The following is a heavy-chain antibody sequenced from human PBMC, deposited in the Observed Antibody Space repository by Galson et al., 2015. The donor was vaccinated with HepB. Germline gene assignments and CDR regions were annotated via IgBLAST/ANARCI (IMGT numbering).Heavy chain of an antibody. J-gene: IGHJ2*01. Sequence: SVKVSCKASGGTFSSYAISWVRQAPGQGPEWMGGIIPIFGTANYAQKFQGRVTITADESTSTAYMELSSLRSEDTAVYYCASRDYVWGSYWYFDLWGRGTLVTVSS. V-gene: IGHV1-69*13. CDR2: IIPIFGTA. D-gene: IGHD3-16*01. CDR3: ASRDYVWGSYWYFDL. CDR1: GGTFSSYA.